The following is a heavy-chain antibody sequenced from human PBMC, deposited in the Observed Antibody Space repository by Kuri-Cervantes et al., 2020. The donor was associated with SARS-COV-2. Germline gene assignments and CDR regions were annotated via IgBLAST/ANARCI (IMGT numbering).Heavy chain of an antibody. CDR2: IYYSGST. D-gene: IGHD1-26*01. Sequence: SETLSLTCTVSGGSISSHYWSWIRQPPGKGLEWIGYIYYSGSTNYNPSLKSRVTISVDTSKNQFSLKLSSVTAADTAVYYCARDLTSTHNGNYYYYYYMDVWGKGTTVTVSS. J-gene: IGHJ6*03. V-gene: IGHV4-59*11. CDR3: ARDLTSTHNGNYYYYYYMDV. CDR1: GGSISSHY.